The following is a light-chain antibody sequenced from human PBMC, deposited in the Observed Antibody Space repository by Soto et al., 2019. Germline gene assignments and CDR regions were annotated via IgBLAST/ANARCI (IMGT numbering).Light chain of an antibody. CDR3: QQSYSSPYT. CDR2: ATS. J-gene: IGKJ2*01. Sequence: DIQMTQSPSSLSAAVGDSVTITCRASQDINKYLNWYHQTPGKAPKLLVFATSTLHNGAPSRFSGSRSGTDFSLTITSLQPEDFATYYCQQSYSSPYTFGQGTKLEIK. CDR1: QDINKY. V-gene: IGKV1-39*01.